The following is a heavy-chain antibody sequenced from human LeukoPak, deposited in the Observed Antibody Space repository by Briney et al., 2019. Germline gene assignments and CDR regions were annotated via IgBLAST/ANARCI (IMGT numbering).Heavy chain of an antibody. J-gene: IGHJ4*02. CDR2: IYYSGST. CDR3: ARLGLYGSPTTKGAHDY. D-gene: IGHD3-10*01. Sequence: SETLSLTCTVSGGSISSTTYYWGWIRQPPGKGLEWIGSIYYSGSTYYNPSLKSRVTISVDTSKNQFSLKLSSVTAADTAVYYCARLGLYGSPTTKGAHDYWGQGTLVTVSS. CDR1: GGSISSTTYY. V-gene: IGHV4-39*01.